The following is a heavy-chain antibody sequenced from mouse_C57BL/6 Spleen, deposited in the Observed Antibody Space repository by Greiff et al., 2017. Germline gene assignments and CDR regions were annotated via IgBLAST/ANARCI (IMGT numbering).Heavy chain of an antibody. CDR3: ARRGTAVVNWDFDV. D-gene: IGHD6-1*01. Sequence: QVQLQQPGAELVKPGASVKLSCKASGYTFTSYWMHWVKQRPGQGLEWIGMIHPNSGSTNYNEKFKSKATLTVDTSSSTAYMQLSSLTSEDSAVYNCARRGTAVVNWDFDVWGTGTTVTVSS. CDR1: GYTFTSYW. V-gene: IGHV1-64*01. CDR2: IHPNSGST. J-gene: IGHJ1*03.